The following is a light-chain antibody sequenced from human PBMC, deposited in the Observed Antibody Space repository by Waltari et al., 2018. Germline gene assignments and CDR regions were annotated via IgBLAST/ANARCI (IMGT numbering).Light chain of an antibody. CDR2: DAS. J-gene: IGKJ4*01. Sequence: DIQMTQSQSPLSTSVGDRVTITCQASQGINIYLNWYQQKPGKAPKIVIYDASNLDTGVPARFSGSGSGTDFTFTISSLQPEDIAAYYCQQYDSRPLTFGGGTKVEIK. V-gene: IGKV1-33*01. CDR1: QGINIY. CDR3: QQYDSRPLT.